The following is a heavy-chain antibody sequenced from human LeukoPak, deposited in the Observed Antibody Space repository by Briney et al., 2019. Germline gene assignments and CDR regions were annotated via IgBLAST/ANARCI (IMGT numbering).Heavy chain of an antibody. CDR1: GFTFSSNS. CDR2: ISGSSSYI. Sequence: GGSLRISCAASGFTFSSNSMNWVRQAPGKGLEWVSSISGSSSYIYYGDSDKGRFTISRDNAKNSLYLQMNSLRAEDTAVYYCARGEYSRGLEYWGQGTLVTASS. J-gene: IGHJ4*02. V-gene: IGHV3-21*01. CDR3: ARGEYSRGLEY. D-gene: IGHD6-19*01.